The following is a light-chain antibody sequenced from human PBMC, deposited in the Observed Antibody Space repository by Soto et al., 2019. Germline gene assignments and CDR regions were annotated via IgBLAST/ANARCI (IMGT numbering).Light chain of an antibody. Sequence: DIQMTQSPSSLSASVGDRVTITCQASQDISNYLNWYQQKPGKAPKLLIYDASNLETGVPSRFSGSGSGTDFTFTISSLQPEDFATYYCQQYDNLPFTFGGGTKVEIK. CDR2: DAS. J-gene: IGKJ4*01. V-gene: IGKV1-33*01. CDR3: QQYDNLPFT. CDR1: QDISNY.